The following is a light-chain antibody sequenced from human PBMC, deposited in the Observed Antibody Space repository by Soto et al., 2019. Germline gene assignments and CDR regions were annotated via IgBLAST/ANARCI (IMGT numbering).Light chain of an antibody. CDR3: QVWDISSDQYL. CDR2: DDS. J-gene: IGLJ1*01. V-gene: IGLV3-21*02. Sequence: SYELTQPPSVSVAPGQTARITCGGNNIASKSVHWYQQRPGQAPVLVLYDDSNRPSGIPERFSGSNSGSTATLTISSVEAGDEADYFCQVWDISSDQYLFGTGTKDTVL. CDR1: NIASKS.